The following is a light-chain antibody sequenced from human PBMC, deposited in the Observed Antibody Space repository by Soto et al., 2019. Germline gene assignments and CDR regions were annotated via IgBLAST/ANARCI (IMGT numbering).Light chain of an antibody. CDR2: RTS. V-gene: IGKV3-20*01. CDR1: ESISTSH. J-gene: IGKJ2*01. CDR3: QHYGSRPREFT. Sequence: EIVLTQSAGTLSLSAGETATLSCRASESISTSHLAWYQQKPGQAPRLLIYRTSTRATGIPDRFSGSGSGADFTLTISRLEPEDFAVYYCQHYGSRPREFTFGPGTKVEI.